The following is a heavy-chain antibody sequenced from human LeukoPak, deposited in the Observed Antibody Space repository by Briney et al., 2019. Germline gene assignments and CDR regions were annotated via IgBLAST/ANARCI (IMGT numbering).Heavy chain of an antibody. CDR2: IYSGGST. J-gene: IGHJ5*02. V-gene: IGHV3-53*01. CDR1: GFIVSSNF. CDR3: ARGRGFDA. Sequence: QSGGSLRLSCAASGFIVSSNFMNWVRQAPGKGLEWVSVIYSGGSTYYADSVKGRFTISRDNSKNTVHLQLNSLRAEDTAVYYCARGRGFDAWGQGTLVTVSS.